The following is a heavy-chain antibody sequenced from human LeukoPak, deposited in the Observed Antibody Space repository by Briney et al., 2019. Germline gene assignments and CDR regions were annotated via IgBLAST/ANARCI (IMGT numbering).Heavy chain of an antibody. J-gene: IGHJ4*02. V-gene: IGHV4-34*01. Sequence: SETLSLTCAVYGGSFSGYYWSWIRQPPGKGLEWIGEINHSGSTNYNPSLKSRVTISVDTSKNQFSLKLSSVTAADTAVYYCARGTTMVRGRPRPFDYWGQGTLVTVSS. D-gene: IGHD3-10*01. CDR1: GGSFSGYY. CDR3: ARGTTMVRGRPRPFDY. CDR2: INHSGST.